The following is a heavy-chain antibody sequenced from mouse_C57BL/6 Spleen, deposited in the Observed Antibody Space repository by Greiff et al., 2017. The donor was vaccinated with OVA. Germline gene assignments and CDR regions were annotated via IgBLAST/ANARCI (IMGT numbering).Heavy chain of an antibody. Sequence: QVQLQQSGAELVRPGSSVKLSCKASGYTFTSYWMDWVKQRPGQGLEWIGNIYPSDSETHYNQKFKDKATLTVDKSSSTAYMQLSSLTSEDSAVYYCARADWDVSYFDYWGQGTTLTVSS. J-gene: IGHJ2*01. CDR1: GYTFTSYW. D-gene: IGHD4-1*01. CDR3: ARADWDVSYFDY. V-gene: IGHV1-61*01. CDR2: IYPSDSET.